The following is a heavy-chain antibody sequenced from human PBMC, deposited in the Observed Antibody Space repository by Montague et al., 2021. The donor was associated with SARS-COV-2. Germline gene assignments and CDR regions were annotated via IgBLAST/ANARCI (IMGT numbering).Heavy chain of an antibody. V-gene: IGHV4-59*08. D-gene: IGHD2-15*01. CDR2: ISDSGST. J-gene: IGHJ4*02. CDR1: GGSISSFY. CDR3: ARHYSATLPAVY. Sequence: SETLSLNCTVSGGSISSFYWSWFRQPPGKGLEWIGYISDSGSTNYNPSLTSRVTMSVDTSQNQFSLKVNSVTAADTAVHYCARHYSATLPAVYWGQGTLVTVSS.